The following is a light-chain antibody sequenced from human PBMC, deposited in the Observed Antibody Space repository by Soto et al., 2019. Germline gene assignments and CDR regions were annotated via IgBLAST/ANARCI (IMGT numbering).Light chain of an antibody. V-gene: IGKV3-15*01. J-gene: IGKJ1*01. Sequence: EIVMTQSPATLSVSPGERVTLSCRASQSVSRNLAWYQQKPGQAPRPLIYGASTRATGIPARFSGSGSGTEFTLTISSLQSEDFAVYYCHQYNNWPRTFGQGTKVDIK. CDR1: QSVSRN. CDR2: GAS. CDR3: HQYNNWPRT.